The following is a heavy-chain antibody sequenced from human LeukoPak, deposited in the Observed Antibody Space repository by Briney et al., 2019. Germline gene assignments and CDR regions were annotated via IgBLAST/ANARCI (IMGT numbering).Heavy chain of an antibody. Sequence: ASVKVSCKASGDTFSSYAISWVRQAPGQGLEWMGGIIPIFGTANYAQKFQGRVTITTDESTSTAYMELSSLRSEDTAVYYCARGGIQLWLTTSYYMDVWGKGTTVTVSS. D-gene: IGHD5-18*01. CDR1: GDTFSSYA. J-gene: IGHJ6*03. CDR3: ARGGIQLWLTTSYYMDV. CDR2: IIPIFGTA. V-gene: IGHV1-69*05.